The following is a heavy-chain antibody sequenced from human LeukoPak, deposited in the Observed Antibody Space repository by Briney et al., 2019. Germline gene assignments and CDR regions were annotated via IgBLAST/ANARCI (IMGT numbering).Heavy chain of an antibody. CDR2: MNPNSGNT. V-gene: IGHV1-8*01. CDR3: AREKVGAKPDAFDI. J-gene: IGHJ3*02. CDR1: GHTFTSYD. D-gene: IGHD1-26*01. Sequence: ASVKVSCKASGHTFTSYDINWVRQATGQGLEWMGWMNPNSGNTGYAQKFQGRVTMTRNTSISTAYMELSSLRSEDTAVYYCAREKVGAKPDAFDIWGQGTMVTVSS.